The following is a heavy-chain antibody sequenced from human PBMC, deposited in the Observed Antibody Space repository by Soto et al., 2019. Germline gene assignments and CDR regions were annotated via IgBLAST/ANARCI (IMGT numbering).Heavy chain of an antibody. Sequence: ESGGGLVEPGGSPRLSCVASGFTFSDYYMSWIRQAPGKGLEYVSYISNSGTTRYYADSGTGRFTISRDNANNSLFLQLNSLRVEDTAMYYCARAREPYFSLRPVDYWGQGTLVTVSS. J-gene: IGHJ4*02. CDR3: ARAREPYFSLRPVDY. D-gene: IGHD4-17*01. V-gene: IGHV3-11*01. CDR1: GFTFSDYY. CDR2: ISNSGTTR.